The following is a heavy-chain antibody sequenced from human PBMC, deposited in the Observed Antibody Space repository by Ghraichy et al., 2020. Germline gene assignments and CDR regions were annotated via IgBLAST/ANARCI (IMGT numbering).Heavy chain of an antibody. J-gene: IGHJ3*02. V-gene: IGHV3-23*01. D-gene: IGHD3-10*01. CDR2: ISDRSDFI. CDR1: GFTFSAFA. CDR3: VRELAIRGDI. Sequence: ESLNISCEASGFTFSAFAMNWVRQAPGEGLEWVAAISDRSDFIYYTDSVKGRFTISRDNSRNTLYLQMNSLRAEDTALYYCVRELAIRGDIWGQGTMVTVSS.